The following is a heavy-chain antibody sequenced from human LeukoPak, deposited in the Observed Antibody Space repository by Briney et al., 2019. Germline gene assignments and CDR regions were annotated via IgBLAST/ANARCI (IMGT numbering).Heavy chain of an antibody. CDR1: GYTFTSYG. J-gene: IGHJ6*03. V-gene: IGHV1-18*01. CDR2: ISAYNDNT. CDR3: ARGDFGYCSGGSCPYYYYYYMDV. Sequence: GASVKVSCKASGYTFTSYGITWVRQAPGQGLEWMGWISAYNDNTYYVQNLQGRVTMTTDTSTNTAYMELRSLRSEDTAVYYCARGDFGYCSGGSCPYYYYYYMDVWGKGTTVTVSS. D-gene: IGHD2-15*01.